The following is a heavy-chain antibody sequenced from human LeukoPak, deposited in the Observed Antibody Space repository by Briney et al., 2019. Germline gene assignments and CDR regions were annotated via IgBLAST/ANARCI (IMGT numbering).Heavy chain of an antibody. D-gene: IGHD4-23*01. CDR2: IASDGSST. V-gene: IGHV3-74*01. J-gene: IGHJ4*02. CDR1: GFTFSSYW. Sequence: GGSLRLSCAASGFTFSSYWMNWVRQAPGKGLAWVPRIASDGSSTTCADSVKGRFSISRDNAKNTLYLQMNSLRVEDTAVYYCARGRPHGNDYWGQGTLVTVSS. CDR3: ARGRPHGNDY.